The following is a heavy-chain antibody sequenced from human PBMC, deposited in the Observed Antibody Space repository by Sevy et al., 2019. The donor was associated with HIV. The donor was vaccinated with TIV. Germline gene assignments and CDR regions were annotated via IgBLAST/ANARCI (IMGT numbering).Heavy chain of an antibody. D-gene: IGHD6-19*01. CDR3: ARRLSSAWYFDF. V-gene: IGHV3-53*01. J-gene: IGHJ4*02. CDR1: GFSVRRNH. Sequence: GGSLRLSCAASGFSVRRNHINWVRQAPGKGQEWISVIYSDGTTQYADSVKGRFTISRDTSNNTVYLQVSSLRADDTAVYYCARRLSSAWYFDFWGQGTLVTVSS. CDR2: IYSDGTT.